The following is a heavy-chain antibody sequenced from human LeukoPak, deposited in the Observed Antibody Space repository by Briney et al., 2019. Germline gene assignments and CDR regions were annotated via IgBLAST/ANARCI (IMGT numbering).Heavy chain of an antibody. D-gene: IGHD3-22*01. J-gene: IGHJ4*02. Sequence: GASVKVSCKASGYTFTSYGISWVRQAPGHGLEWMGWISAYNGNTNYAQKLKGRVTMTTDTSTSTAYMELRSLRSDDTAVYYCARLTLHSSIVVVTHWGQGTLVTVSS. CDR1: GYTFTSYG. CDR2: ISAYNGNT. CDR3: ARLTLHSSIVVVTH. V-gene: IGHV1-18*01.